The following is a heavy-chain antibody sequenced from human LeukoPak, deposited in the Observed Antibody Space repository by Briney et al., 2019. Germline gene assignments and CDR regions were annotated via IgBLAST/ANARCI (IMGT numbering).Heavy chain of an antibody. J-gene: IGHJ4*02. D-gene: IGHD2-2*01. CDR3: ARRYCSSTSCLLDY. Sequence: SETLSLTCTVSGGSISSSSYYWGWIRQPPGKGLEWIGSIYYSGSTYYNPSLKSRVTISVDTSKNQFSLKLSSVTAADTAVYYCARRYCSSTSCLLDYWGQGTQVTVSS. V-gene: IGHV4-39*01. CDR2: IYYSGST. CDR1: GGSISSSSYY.